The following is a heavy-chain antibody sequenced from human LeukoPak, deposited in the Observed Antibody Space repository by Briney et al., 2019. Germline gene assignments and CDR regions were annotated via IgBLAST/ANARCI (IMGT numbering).Heavy chain of an antibody. V-gene: IGHV1-18*01. CDR1: GYTFTKHG. CDR3: ARARDYGDYGYYYGMVV. Sequence: ASVKVSCKASGYTFTKHGINWVRQAPGQGLEWMGWISPYNGNTNYAQKFQGRLNMTTDTSTSTAHLELRSRRSDDAAVYYCARARDYGDYGYYYGMVVWGQGTTVTVSS. D-gene: IGHD4-17*01. J-gene: IGHJ6*02. CDR2: ISPYNGNT.